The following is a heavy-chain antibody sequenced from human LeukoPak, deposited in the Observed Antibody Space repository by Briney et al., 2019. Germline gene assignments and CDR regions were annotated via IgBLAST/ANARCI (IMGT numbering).Heavy chain of an antibody. J-gene: IGHJ4*02. Sequence: GSLRLSCAASGFTFSSYSMNWVRQAPGKGLGWGSYISSSSSTIYYADSVKGRFTISRDNAKNSLYLQMNSLRAEDTAVYYCAREWYSGSYFGYWGQGTLVTVSS. CDR3: AREWYSGSYFGY. CDR1: GFTFSSYS. D-gene: IGHD1-26*01. V-gene: IGHV3-48*04. CDR2: ISSSSSTI.